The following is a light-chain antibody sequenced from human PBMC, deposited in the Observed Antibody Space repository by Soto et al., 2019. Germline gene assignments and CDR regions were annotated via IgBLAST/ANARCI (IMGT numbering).Light chain of an antibody. V-gene: IGKV3-11*01. CDR3: QQRSNRPPT. CDR1: QSVNSN. J-gene: IGKJ3*01. CDR2: DAS. Sequence: EIVLTQSPATLSLSPGERATLSCRASQSVNSNLAWYQHKPGQAPRLLIYDASNRATGIPARFSGSGSGTDFTLPISSLEPEDFAVFYCQQRSNRPPTFGPGTKVDIK.